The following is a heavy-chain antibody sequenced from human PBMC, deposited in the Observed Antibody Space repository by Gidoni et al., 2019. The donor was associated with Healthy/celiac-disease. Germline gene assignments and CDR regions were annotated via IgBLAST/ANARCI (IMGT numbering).Heavy chain of an antibody. CDR1: GFPFSSFS. V-gene: IGHV3-21*01. CDR2: ISSRSSYI. CDR3: ARDPHYGDYDTAEPYYFDY. D-gene: IGHD4-17*01. Sequence: EVQLVESGGGLVKPGGSLRLSCAASGFPFSSFSMNWVRQAPGKGLEWVSSISSRSSYIYYADSVKGRFTISRDNAKNSLYLQMNSLRAEDTAVYYCARDPHYGDYDTAEPYYFDYWGQGTLVTVSS. J-gene: IGHJ4*02.